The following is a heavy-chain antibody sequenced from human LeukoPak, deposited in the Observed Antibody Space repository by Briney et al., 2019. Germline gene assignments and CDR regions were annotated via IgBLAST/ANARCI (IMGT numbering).Heavy chain of an antibody. D-gene: IGHD5-18*01. CDR2: IHYSGTT. J-gene: IGHJ4*02. CDR1: GGSISSGGYH. Sequence: PSETLSLTCTVSGGSISSGGYHWSWIRQHPGKGLEWIGYIHYSGTTYYNPSLKSRATISVDTSKNQFSLRLTSVTAADTAVYYCARLGDSAMVRYFDYWGQGTLVTVSS. CDR3: ARLGDSAMVRYFDY. V-gene: IGHV4-31*03.